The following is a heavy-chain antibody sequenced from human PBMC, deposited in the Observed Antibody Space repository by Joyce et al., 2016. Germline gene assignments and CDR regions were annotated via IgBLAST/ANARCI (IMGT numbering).Heavy chain of an antibody. D-gene: IGHD1-26*01. CDR2: IDHHTGGK. CDR3: ARDPGVGDY. J-gene: IGHJ4*02. V-gene: IGHV1-2*02. Sequence: QVQLVQSGAEVKKPGASVKVSCKASGYTFSGDYMHWVRQAPGQGLEWRGWIDHHTGGKNYAQRFQGRVTLTRDTSINTAYMELRNLRSDDTAVYYCARDPGVGDYWGQGTLVIVSS. CDR1: GYTFSGDY.